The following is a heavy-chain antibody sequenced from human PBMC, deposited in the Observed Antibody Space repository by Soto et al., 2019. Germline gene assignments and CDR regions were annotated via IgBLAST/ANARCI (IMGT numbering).Heavy chain of an antibody. CDR1: GFTFSDFA. J-gene: IGHJ4*02. CDR3: AKVSGSDYYDGSGLPRVFAH. V-gene: IGHV3-23*01. Sequence: EVQLLESGGGLVQPGGSLRLSCAASGFTFSDFAMSWVRQTPGKGLEWVSGITSTGGSTYSADSVKGRFTISRDNSKDRLYLQRKGLSPGDTAVYYCAKVSGSDYYDGSGLPRVFAHWGQGTLVPVSS. CDR2: ITSTGGST. D-gene: IGHD3-22*01.